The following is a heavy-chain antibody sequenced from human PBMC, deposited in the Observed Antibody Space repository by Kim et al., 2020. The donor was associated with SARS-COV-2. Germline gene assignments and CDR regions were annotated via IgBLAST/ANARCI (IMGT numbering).Heavy chain of an antibody. CDR3: TRRGSFGITMVRGVIPFAY. V-gene: IGHV3-49*02. Sequence: GRFTISRDDSKSIAYLQMNSLKTEDTAVYYCTRRGSFGITMVRGVIPFAYWGQGTLVTVSS. D-gene: IGHD3-10*01. J-gene: IGHJ4*02.